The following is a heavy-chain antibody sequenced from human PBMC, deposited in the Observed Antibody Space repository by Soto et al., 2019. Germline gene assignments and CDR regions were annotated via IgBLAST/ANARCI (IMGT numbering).Heavy chain of an antibody. Sequence: GGSLRLSCAASGFTFSSYGMHWVRQAPGKGLXWVAXXXYXGXXXYXXXXVKGRFTISRDNSKNTLYLQMNSLRAEDTAVYYCARNGHEGYFDYWGQGTLVTVSS. CDR3: ARNGHEGYFDY. J-gene: IGHJ4*02. CDR1: GFTFSSYG. CDR2: XXYXGXXX. V-gene: IGHV3-33*01.